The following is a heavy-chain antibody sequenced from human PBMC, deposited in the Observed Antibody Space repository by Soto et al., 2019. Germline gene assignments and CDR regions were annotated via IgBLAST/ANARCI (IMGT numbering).Heavy chain of an antibody. D-gene: IGHD1-26*01. CDR2: INSDGSST. CDR1: GFTFSSYW. J-gene: IGHJ4*02. CDR3: ARTLGATTNY. V-gene: IGHV3-74*01. Sequence: GGSLRLSCAASGFTFSSYWMHWVRQAPGKGPVWVSRINSDGSSTSYADSVKGRFTISRDNAENTLYLQMNSLRAVDMAVYYCARTLGATTNYWGQGTLVTVSS.